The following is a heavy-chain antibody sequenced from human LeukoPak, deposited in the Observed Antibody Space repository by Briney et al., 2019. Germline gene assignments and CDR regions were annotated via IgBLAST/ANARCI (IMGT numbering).Heavy chain of an antibody. J-gene: IGHJ5*02. V-gene: IGHV3-7*01. Sequence: GGSLRLSCAASGFTFSSYWMSWVRQAPGKGLEWVANIKQDGSEKYYVDSVKGRFTISRDNARNSLYLQMNSLRAEDTAVYYCARDSIAKAAAGTNWFDPWGQGTLVTVSS. CDR1: GFTFSSYW. CDR2: IKQDGSEK. CDR3: ARDSIAKAAAGTNWFDP. D-gene: IGHD6-13*01.